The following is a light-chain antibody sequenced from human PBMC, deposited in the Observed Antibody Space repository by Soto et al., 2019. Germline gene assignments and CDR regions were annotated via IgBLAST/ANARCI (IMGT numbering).Light chain of an antibody. CDR2: VAS. J-gene: IGKJ4*01. CDR3: QQYNVWPLA. V-gene: IGKV3-15*01. CDR1: QSVSSN. Sequence: EIVMTQSPATLSVSPGERATLSCRASQSVSSNLAWYEQKPRQTPKLLIYVASTRATGIPARFSGSGSGTEFTLTISCLQCEDFSVYYCQQYNVWPLAFGGGTKVEFK.